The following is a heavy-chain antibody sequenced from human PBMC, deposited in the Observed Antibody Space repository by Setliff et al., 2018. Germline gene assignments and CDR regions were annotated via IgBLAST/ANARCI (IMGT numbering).Heavy chain of an antibody. V-gene: IGHV5-51*01. Sequence: GETLQISCKGSGYSFTSYWIGWVRQMPGKGLEWMGIIYPGDSDTRYSPSFQGQVTISADKSISTAYLQWSSLKASDTAMYYCARRIGTGHQAFDIWGQGTMVTVSS. CDR1: GYSFTSYW. D-gene: IGHD6-13*01. CDR3: ARRIGTGHQAFDI. CDR2: IYPGDSDT. J-gene: IGHJ3*02.